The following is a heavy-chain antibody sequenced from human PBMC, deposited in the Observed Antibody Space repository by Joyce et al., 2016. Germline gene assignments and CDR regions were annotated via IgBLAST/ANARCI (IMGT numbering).Heavy chain of an antibody. Sequence: QVHLMQSGAEVTKPGASVKVSCKASGYGFINYYIHWVRQAPGQGLEWMGWINTYRGVTSLAQKFQDWVTITRDTSITTAYMELTSLKSDDTAVYYCARGGLRRGSGHKELSEIDYWGQGTLVTVSS. J-gene: IGHJ4*02. D-gene: IGHD6-19*01. V-gene: IGHV1-2*04. CDR2: INTYRGVT. CDR1: GYGFINYY. CDR3: ARGGLRRGSGHKELSEIDY.